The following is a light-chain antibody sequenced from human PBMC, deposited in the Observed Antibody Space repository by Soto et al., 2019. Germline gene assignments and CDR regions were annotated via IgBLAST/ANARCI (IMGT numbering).Light chain of an antibody. J-gene: IGKJ1*01. V-gene: IGKV1-39*01. CDR1: QSISRY. CDR3: QQSYSTLWT. Sequence: DIQMTQSPSSLSASVGDRVTITCRASQSISRYLNWYQHKPGKAPKLLIYGASSLQSGVPSRFSGSGSGTDFTLTISSLQTEDYATYYCQQSYSTLWTFGQGTKVEIK. CDR2: GAS.